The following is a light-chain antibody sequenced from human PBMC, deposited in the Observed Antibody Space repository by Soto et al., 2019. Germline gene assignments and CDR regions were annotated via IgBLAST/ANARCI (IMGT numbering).Light chain of an antibody. V-gene: IGKV1D-13*01. Sequence: AIQLTQSPSSLSASVGDRVTITCRASQGISSALAWYQQKPGKAPKLLIYDASSLETGVPSTFSGSGFGTDFTFTISSLRPEDIATYYCQKSDHLPLFGPGTKVDTK. CDR3: QKSDHLPL. CDR1: QGISSA. J-gene: IGKJ3*01. CDR2: DAS.